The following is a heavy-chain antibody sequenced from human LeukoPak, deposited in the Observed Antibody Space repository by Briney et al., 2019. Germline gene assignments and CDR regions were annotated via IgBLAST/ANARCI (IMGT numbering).Heavy chain of an antibody. J-gene: IGHJ4*02. CDR1: GGSISSGSYY. D-gene: IGHD2-8*01. CDR2: IYTSGST. Sequence: SETLSLTCTVSGGSISSGSYYWSWIRQPAGKGLEWIGRIYTSGSTNYNPSLKSRVTISVDTSKNQFSLKLSSVTAADTAVYYCARGCIGSADFDYWGQGTLVTVSS. CDR3: ARGCIGSADFDY. V-gene: IGHV4-61*02.